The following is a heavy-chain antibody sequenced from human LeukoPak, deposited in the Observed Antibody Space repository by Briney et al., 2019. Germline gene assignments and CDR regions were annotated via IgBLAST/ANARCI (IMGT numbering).Heavy chain of an antibody. Sequence: GGSLRLSCAASGFTFSSYSMNWVRQAPGKGLEWDSYISCSSSTMYYADSVKGRFTISRDNARNSLYLQMNSLRDEDTAVYYCARDYYDSSGHYYVDCWGQGTLVTVSS. CDR1: GFTFSSYS. D-gene: IGHD3-22*01. CDR2: ISCSSSTM. CDR3: ARDYYDSSGHYYVDC. V-gene: IGHV3-48*02. J-gene: IGHJ4*02.